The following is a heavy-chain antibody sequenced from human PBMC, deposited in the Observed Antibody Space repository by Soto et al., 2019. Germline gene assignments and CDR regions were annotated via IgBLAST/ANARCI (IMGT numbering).Heavy chain of an antibody. CDR1: GGSISSGGYY. CDR2: MYYSGST. J-gene: IGHJ5*02. CDR3: ARVSLGYYGSGSYPTWIDP. D-gene: IGHD3-10*01. Sequence: QVQLQESGPGLVKPSQTLSLTCTVSGGSISSGGYYWSWIRQHPGKGLEWIGYMYYSGSTYYNPSLKSRVTISVDTSKNQFSLKLSSVTAADTAVYYCARVSLGYYGSGSYPTWIDPWGQGTLVTVSS. V-gene: IGHV4-31*03.